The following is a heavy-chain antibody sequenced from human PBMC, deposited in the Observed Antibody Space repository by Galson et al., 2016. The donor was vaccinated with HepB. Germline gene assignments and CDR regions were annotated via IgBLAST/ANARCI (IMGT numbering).Heavy chain of an antibody. CDR1: GFTFSSFA. J-gene: IGHJ4*02. CDR3: ARDGLQPALDY. CDR2: ITGSGATT. D-gene: IGHD3-16*01. Sequence: SLRLSCAASGFTFSSFAMTWVRQPPGKGLEWVSTITGSGATTYYADSVRGRLTLSRDNANNTVYLQMNSLSAEDPAVYYCARDGLQPALDYWGRDPWSPSP. V-gene: IGHV3-23*01.